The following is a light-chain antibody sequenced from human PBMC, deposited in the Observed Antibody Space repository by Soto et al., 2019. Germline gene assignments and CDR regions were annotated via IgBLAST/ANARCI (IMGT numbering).Light chain of an antibody. CDR3: QQYDARPT. V-gene: IGKV3-15*01. Sequence: DIVMTQSPATLSVSPGERATLSCRASQSVSSNLAWYQQKPGQAPRLLIYRASTRATGIPARFSGSGSEREFALTMNSLQSEDFAVYFCQQYDARPTFGGGTKVEIK. CDR2: RAS. J-gene: IGKJ4*01. CDR1: QSVSSN.